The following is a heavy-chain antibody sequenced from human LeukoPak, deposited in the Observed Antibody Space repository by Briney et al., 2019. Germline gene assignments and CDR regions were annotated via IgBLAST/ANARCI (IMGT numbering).Heavy chain of an antibody. CDR1: GGSISGYY. J-gene: IGHJ4*02. CDR2: IYTNWTT. D-gene: IGHD6-19*01. V-gene: IGHV4-4*07. CDR3: AREQWLAFDY. Sequence: SETLSLTCAVSGGSISGYYWSWIRQPAGKGLEWIGRIYTNWTTYYSPSLKSRVTMSVDTSKNQFSLKLSSVTAADTAVYYCAREQWLAFDYWGQGTLVTVYS.